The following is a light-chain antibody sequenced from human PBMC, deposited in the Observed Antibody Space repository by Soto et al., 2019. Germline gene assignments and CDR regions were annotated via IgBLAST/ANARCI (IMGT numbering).Light chain of an antibody. V-gene: IGKV3-11*01. CDR2: DAS. J-gene: IGKJ1*01. CDR1: QSISSY. Sequence: EVVLTHSPDTLSLPPGERATLSGRASQSISSYLAWYQQKPGQAPRLLIYDASSRATGIPARFSGSGSGTDFTLTISSLEPEDFAVYYCQQYNNWPRTFGQGTKVDIK. CDR3: QQYNNWPRT.